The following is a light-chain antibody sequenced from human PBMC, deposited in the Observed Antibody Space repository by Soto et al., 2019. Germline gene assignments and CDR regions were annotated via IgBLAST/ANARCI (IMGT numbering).Light chain of an antibody. V-gene: IGLV1-40*01. CDR2: DNT. Sequence: QSLLTQPPSVSGAPGQRVTISCTGSSSNIGAGYDVHWYQHLPGTAPKLLIYDNTNRPSGVPDRFSGSKSATSASLAITGLQAEDEADYYCQSYDSSLSGSVFGGGTKLTVL. CDR3: QSYDSSLSGSV. CDR1: SSNIGAGYD. J-gene: IGLJ2*01.